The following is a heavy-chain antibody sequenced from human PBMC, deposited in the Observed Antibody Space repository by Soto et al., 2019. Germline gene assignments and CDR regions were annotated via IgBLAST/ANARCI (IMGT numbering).Heavy chain of an antibody. V-gene: IGHV4-39*01. J-gene: IGHJ4*02. Sequence: QLQLQESGPGLVKPSETLSLTCTVSGGSISSSSYYWGWIRQPPGKGLEWIGSIYYSGSTYYNPSLKSRVTISVDTAKNQCSLKRSSVTAADTAVYYCARHKGIAARTYYFDYWGQGTLVTVSS. CDR3: ARHKGIAARTYYFDY. CDR2: IYYSGST. CDR1: GGSISSSSYY. D-gene: IGHD6-6*01.